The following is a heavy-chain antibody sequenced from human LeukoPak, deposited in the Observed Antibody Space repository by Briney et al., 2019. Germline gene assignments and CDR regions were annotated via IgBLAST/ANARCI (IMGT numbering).Heavy chain of an antibody. Sequence: PGGSLRLSCAASGFTFSAYEMNWVRQAPGKGLEWVSYISSSGSTIYYADSVKGRFTISRDNAKNSLYLQMNSLRAEDTAVYYCARAVGHGSGSPRMDVWGNGTTVTVSS. D-gene: IGHD3-10*01. CDR3: ARAVGHGSGSPRMDV. V-gene: IGHV3-48*03. CDR2: ISSSGSTI. CDR1: GFTFSAYE. J-gene: IGHJ6*04.